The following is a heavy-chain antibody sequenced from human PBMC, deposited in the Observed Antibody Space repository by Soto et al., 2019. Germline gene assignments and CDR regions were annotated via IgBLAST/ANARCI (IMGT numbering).Heavy chain of an antibody. CDR1: GGSISSYY. J-gene: IGHJ6*03. D-gene: IGHD2-2*01. V-gene: IGHV4-59*01. CDR3: AGDHPLRYFCSTSCGYYYYMDV. Sequence: ASETLSLTCTVSGGSISSYYWSWIRQPPGKGLEWIGYIYYSGSTNYNPSPKSRVTISVDTSKNQFSLKLSSVTAADTAVYYCAGDHPLRYFCSTSCGYYYYMDVRGTGTTV. CDR2: IYYSGST.